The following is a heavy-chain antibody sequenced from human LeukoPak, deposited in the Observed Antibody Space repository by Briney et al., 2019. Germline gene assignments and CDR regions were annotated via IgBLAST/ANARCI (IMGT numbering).Heavy chain of an antibody. Sequence: SETLSLTCAVYGGSFSGYYWSWIRQPPGKGLEWIGEINHSGSTNYHPSLKSRVTISVDTSKNQFSLKLSSVTAADTAVYYCARGPNYYDSSVLFDYWGQGTLVTVSS. V-gene: IGHV4-34*01. CDR2: INHSGST. D-gene: IGHD3-22*01. CDR3: ARGPNYYDSSVLFDY. CDR1: GGSFSGYY. J-gene: IGHJ4*02.